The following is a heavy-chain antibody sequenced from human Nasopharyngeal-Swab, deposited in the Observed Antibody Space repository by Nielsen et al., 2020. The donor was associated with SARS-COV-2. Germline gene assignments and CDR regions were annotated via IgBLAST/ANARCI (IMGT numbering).Heavy chain of an antibody. V-gene: IGHV4-34*01. D-gene: IGHD3-22*01. CDR3: ARINSSGYYYGY. CDR1: GGSFSGYY. CDR2: INHSGST. J-gene: IGHJ4*02. Sequence: PETLSLTCAVYGGSFSGYYWSWIRQPPGKGLEWIGEINHSGSTNYNPSLKSRVTISVDTSKNQFSLKLSSVTAADTAVYYCARINSSGYYYGYWGQGTLVTVSS.